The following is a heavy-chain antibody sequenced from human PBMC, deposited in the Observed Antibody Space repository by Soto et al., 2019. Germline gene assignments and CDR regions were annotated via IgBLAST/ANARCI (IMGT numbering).Heavy chain of an antibody. CDR1: GFTFSNAW. Sequence: EVQLVESGGGLVKPGGSLRLSCAASGFTFSNAWMSWVRQAPGKGLEWVGRIKSKTDGGTTDYAAPVKGRFTISRDDSKNTLYQQMNSLKTEDTAVYYCTTVAQTIFGVVIPHFDYWGQGTLVTVSS. CDR2: IKSKTDGGTT. J-gene: IGHJ4*02. V-gene: IGHV3-15*01. D-gene: IGHD3-3*01. CDR3: TTVAQTIFGVVIPHFDY.